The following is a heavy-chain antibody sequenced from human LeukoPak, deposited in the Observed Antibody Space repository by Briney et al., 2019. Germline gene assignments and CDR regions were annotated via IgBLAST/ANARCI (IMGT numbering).Heavy chain of an antibody. CDR1: GFTFDDYA. D-gene: IGHD6-13*01. CDR2: ISWDGGST. CDR3: AKDLAAAASS. V-gene: IGHV3-43D*03. J-gene: IGHJ5*02. Sequence: GGSLRLSCAASGFTFDDYAMHWVRQAPGKGLEWVSLISWDGGSTYYADSVKGRFTISRDNSRNSLYLQMNSLRAEDTALYYCAKDLAAAASSWGQGTLVTVSS.